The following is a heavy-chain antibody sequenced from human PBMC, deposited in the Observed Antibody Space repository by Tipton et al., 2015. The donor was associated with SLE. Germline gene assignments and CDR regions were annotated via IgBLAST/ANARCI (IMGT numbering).Heavy chain of an antibody. Sequence: SLRLSCTASGFSFSSMAMHWVRQAPGKGLEWVAVIWNDGSDKFYADSVKGRFTISRDNSMNTLFLHMNSLRPADTALYYCAKDGWGGYVVYLDSWGQGTLVTVSS. CDR1: GFSFSSMA. CDR3: AKDGWGGYVVYLDS. J-gene: IGHJ4*02. V-gene: IGHV3-30*18. CDR2: IWNDGSDK. D-gene: IGHD3-3*01.